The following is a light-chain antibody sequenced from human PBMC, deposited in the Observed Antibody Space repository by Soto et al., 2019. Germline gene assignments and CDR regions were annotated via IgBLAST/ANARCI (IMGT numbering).Light chain of an antibody. V-gene: IGKV3-20*01. Sequence: EIVLTQSPGTLSLSPGERATLSCRASQSVKSNYLAWYQKKPGQAPRLLTYGPSRRATGIPDRFSGGGSGTDFTLTISTLEPEDFAEYYCHQYGSSPWTFGQGTKVEIK. CDR1: QSVKSNY. CDR3: HQYGSSPWT. J-gene: IGKJ1*01. CDR2: GPS.